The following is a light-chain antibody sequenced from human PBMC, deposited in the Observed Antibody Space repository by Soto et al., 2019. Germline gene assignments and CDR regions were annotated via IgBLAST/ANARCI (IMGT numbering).Light chain of an antibody. CDR1: QSIHTS. CDR2: DST. J-gene: IGKJ5*01. Sequence: VLTQSPATLSLSPGERATLSCRASQSIHTSLAWYQQKSGKPPRLVIYDSTLRANGVPDRFGGSRSGTEFTLTINSLEPEDFAVYYCQQRNVWPPITFGQGTQLEIK. V-gene: IGKV3-11*01. CDR3: QQRNVWPPIT.